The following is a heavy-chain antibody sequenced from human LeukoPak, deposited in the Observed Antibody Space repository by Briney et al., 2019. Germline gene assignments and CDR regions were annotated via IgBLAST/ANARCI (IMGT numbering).Heavy chain of an antibody. CDR2: ISSSSSYI. CDR1: GFTFSSYS. V-gene: IGHV3-21*01. J-gene: IGHJ4*02. Sequence: GGPLRLSCAASGFTFSSYSMNWVRQAPGKGLEWVSSISSSSSYIYYADSVKGRFTISRDNAKNSLYLQMNSLRAEDTAVYYCARGDWWELLGPFDYWGQGALVTVSS. D-gene: IGHD1-26*01. CDR3: ARGDWWELLGPFDY.